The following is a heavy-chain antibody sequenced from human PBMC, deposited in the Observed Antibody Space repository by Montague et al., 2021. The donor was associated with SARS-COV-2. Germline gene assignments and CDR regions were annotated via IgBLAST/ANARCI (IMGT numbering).Heavy chain of an antibody. Sequence: SETLSLTCAVYGVSFSGYYWCCIRRPPGKGLEGSVEINHSGITNYNPSLRSRGTTSVDTLKKHFSLKLTSLTAADTAVYYCARLDCYGSGTDSNRPFDFWGQGTLVTVSS. CDR3: ARLDCYGSGTDSNRPFDF. J-gene: IGHJ4*02. CDR1: GVSFSGYY. CDR2: INHSGIT. D-gene: IGHD3-10*01. V-gene: IGHV4-34*01.